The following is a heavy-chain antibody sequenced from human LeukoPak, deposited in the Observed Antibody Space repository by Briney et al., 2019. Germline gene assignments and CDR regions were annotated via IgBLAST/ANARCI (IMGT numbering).Heavy chain of an antibody. CDR1: GGSISSSSYY. CDR3: ARHQRVSVHFDY. CDR2: IYYSGST. J-gene: IGHJ4*02. D-gene: IGHD5/OR15-5a*01. Sequence: SETLSLTCTVSGGSISSSSYYWGWIRQPPGKGLEYIGSIYYSGSTYYNPSLKSRVTISVDTSKNQFSLKLSSVTAADTAVYYWARHQRVSVHFDYWGQETLVTASS. V-gene: IGHV4-39*01.